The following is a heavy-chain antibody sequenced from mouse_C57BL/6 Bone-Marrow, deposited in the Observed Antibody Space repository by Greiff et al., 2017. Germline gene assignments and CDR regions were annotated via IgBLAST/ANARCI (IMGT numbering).Heavy chain of an antibody. CDR1: GYAFTNYL. D-gene: IGHD1-1*01. Sequence: QVQLQQSGAELVRPGTSVKVSCKASGYAFTNYLIEWVKQRPGQGLEWIGVINPGSGGTNYNEKFKGKATLTADKSSSTAYMQLSSLTSEDSAVYFCAISYYYGSSFDYWGQGTTLTVSS. CDR2: INPGSGGT. V-gene: IGHV1-54*01. CDR3: AISYYYGSSFDY. J-gene: IGHJ2*01.